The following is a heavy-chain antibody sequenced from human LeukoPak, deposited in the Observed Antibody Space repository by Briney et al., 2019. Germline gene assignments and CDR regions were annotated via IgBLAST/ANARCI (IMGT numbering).Heavy chain of an antibody. J-gene: IGHJ6*02. CDR2: TYYRSKWYN. V-gene: IGHV6-1*01. CDR3: ARDHIAAAALGMDV. CDR1: GDSVSSNSAA. Sequence: ASQTLSPTCAISGDSVSSNSAAWNWIRQSPSRGLEWLGRTYYRSKWYNDYAVSVKSRITINPDTSKNQFSLQLNSVTPEDTAVYYCARDHIAAAALGMDVWGQGTTVTVSS. D-gene: IGHD6-13*01.